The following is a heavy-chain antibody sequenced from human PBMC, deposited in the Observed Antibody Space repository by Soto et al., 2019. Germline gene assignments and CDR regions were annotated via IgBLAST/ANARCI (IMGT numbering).Heavy chain of an antibody. J-gene: IGHJ3*02. Sequence: NPSETLSLTCAVSGGSISSYYWSWIRQPPGKGLEWIGYIYYSGSTNYNPSLKSRVTISVDTSKNQFSLKLSSVTAADTAVYYCARRYGSAFDSWGQGTRVTVAS. CDR2: IYYSGST. CDR1: GGSISSYY. CDR3: ARRYGSAFDS. V-gene: IGHV4-59*01. D-gene: IGHD4-17*01.